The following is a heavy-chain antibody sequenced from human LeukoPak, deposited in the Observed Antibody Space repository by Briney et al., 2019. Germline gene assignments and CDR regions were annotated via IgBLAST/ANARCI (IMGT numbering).Heavy chain of an antibody. D-gene: IGHD3-3*01. J-gene: IGHJ4*02. CDR2: IYYSGST. Sequence: SETLSLTCTVSGGSISSYYWGWIRQPPGKGLEWIGSIYYSGSTYYNPSLKSRVTISVDTSKNQFSLKLSSVTAADTAVYYCARQGGIYDFWTPIPDYWGQGTLVTVSS. CDR3: ARQGGIYDFWTPIPDY. CDR1: GGSISSYY. V-gene: IGHV4-39*01.